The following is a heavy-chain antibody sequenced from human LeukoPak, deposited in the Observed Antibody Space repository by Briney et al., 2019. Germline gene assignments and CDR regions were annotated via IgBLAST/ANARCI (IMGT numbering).Heavy chain of an antibody. V-gene: IGHV3-21*01. CDR3: ARANDNYYYYYMDV. J-gene: IGHJ6*03. CDR2: ISSSSSYI. CDR1: GFNFSTYS. D-gene: IGHD3-9*01. Sequence: GGSLRLSCAASGFNFSTYSMNWVRQAPGKGLEWVSSISSSSSYIYYADSVKGRFTISRDNAKNSLYLQMNSLRAEDTAVYYCARANDNYYYYYMDVWGKGTTVTISS.